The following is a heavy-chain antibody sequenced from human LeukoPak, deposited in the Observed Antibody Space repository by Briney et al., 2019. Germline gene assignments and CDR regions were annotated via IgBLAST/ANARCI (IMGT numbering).Heavy chain of an antibody. D-gene: IGHD3-22*01. CDR3: ARESYYDSSGYDY. CDR1: GGSISSYY. V-gene: IGHV4-59*01. J-gene: IGHJ4*02. CDR2: IYYSGST. Sequence: SETLSLTCTVSGGSISSYYWSWIRQPPGKGLEWIGYIYYSGSTNYNPSLMSRVAISVDTSKNQFSLKLSSVTAADTAVYYCARESYYDSSGYDYWGQGTLVTVSS.